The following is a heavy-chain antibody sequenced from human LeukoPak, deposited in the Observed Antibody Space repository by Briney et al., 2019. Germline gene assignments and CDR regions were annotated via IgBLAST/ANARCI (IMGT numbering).Heavy chain of an antibody. D-gene: IGHD5-18*01. J-gene: IGHJ4*02. V-gene: IGHV3-9*01. CDR1: GFIFDDYA. CDR2: ISWNGDIV. Sequence: GGSLRLSCAASGFIFDDYAIHWVRQAPGKGLEWVSGISWNGDIVSYADSVKGRFTISRDNAKNSLYLQMNSLRAEDTAVYYCARRDTAMASGGFDLWGQGTLVTVSS. CDR3: ARRDTAMASGGFDL.